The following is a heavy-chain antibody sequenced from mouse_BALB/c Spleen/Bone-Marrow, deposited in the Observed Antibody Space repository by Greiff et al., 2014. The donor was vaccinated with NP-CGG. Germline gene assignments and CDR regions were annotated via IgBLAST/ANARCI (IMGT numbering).Heavy chain of an antibody. J-gene: IGHJ3*01. Sequence: EVQGVESGGGLVKPGGSLKLSCAASGFTFSDYYMYWVRQTPEKRLGWVATISDGGSYTYYPDSVKGRFTISRDNAKNNLYLQRSSLKSEDTAMYYCARRGFAYWGQGTLVTVSA. CDR2: ISDGGSYT. V-gene: IGHV5-4*02. CDR3: ARRGFAY. CDR1: GFTFSDYY.